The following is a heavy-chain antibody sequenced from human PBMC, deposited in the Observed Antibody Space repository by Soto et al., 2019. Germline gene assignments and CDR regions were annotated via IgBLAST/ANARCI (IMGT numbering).Heavy chain of an antibody. V-gene: IGHV4-39*01. J-gene: IGHJ4*02. CDR2: IYYSGST. CDR3: ARQRGYSGYDFG. CDR1: GGSISSSSYY. D-gene: IGHD5-12*01. Sequence: SETLSLTCTVSGGSISSSSYYWGWIRQPPGKGLEWIGSIYYSGSTYYNPSLKSRVTISVDTSKNQFSLKLSSVTAADTAVYYCARQRGYSGYDFGWGQGTLVTVSS.